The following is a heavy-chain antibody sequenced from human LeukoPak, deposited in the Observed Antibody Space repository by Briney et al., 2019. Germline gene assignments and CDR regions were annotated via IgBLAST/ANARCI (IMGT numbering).Heavy chain of an antibody. J-gene: IGHJ6*02. CDR2: IYNSGST. Sequence: KPSETLSLTCSVSGGSISSDYWNWIRQPPGKGLEWIGNIYNSGSTNYNPSLKSRVTISVDTSKNQFSLMVSSVTAADTAVYYCARSRFGSGTYCYYGMDVWGQGTTVTVSS. CDR3: ARSRFGSGTYCYYGMDV. V-gene: IGHV4-59*01. D-gene: IGHD3-10*01. CDR1: GGSISSDY.